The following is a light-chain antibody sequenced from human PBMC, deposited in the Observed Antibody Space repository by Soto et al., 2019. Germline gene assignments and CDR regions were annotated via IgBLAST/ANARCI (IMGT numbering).Light chain of an antibody. J-gene: IGLJ2*01. CDR1: SSDVGGYNS. CDR3: SSYTSSSTLDRV. Sequence: QSVLTQPASVSGSPGQSITISCTGTSSDVGGYNSVSWYQQHPGKAPKLMIFDVSNWPSGVSNRFSGSKSGNTASLTISGLQAEDEADYYCSSYTSSSTLDRVFGGGTKLTVL. CDR2: DVS. V-gene: IGLV2-14*01.